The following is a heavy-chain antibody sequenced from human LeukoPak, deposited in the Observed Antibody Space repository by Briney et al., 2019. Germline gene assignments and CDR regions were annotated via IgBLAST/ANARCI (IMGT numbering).Heavy chain of an antibody. D-gene: IGHD3-22*01. CDR2: ISWDGGST. CDR3: AKVVSSGYYYDY. CDR1: GFTFDENG. Sequence: PGGSLRLSCAASGFTFDENGMHWVRQVPGKGLEWVSLISWDGGSTYYADSVKGRFTISRDNSKNSLYLQMNSLRAEDTALYYCAKVVSSGYYYDYWGQGTLVTVSS. V-gene: IGHV3-43D*03. J-gene: IGHJ4*02.